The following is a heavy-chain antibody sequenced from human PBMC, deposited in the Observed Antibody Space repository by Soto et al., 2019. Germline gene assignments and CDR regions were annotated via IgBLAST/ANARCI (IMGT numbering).Heavy chain of an antibody. V-gene: IGHV3-7*01. CDR1: GFTFSSYW. Sequence: EVQLVESGGGLVQPGGSLRLSCAASGFTFSSYWMSWVRQAPGKGLEWVANIKQDGSEKYYVDSVKGRFTISRDNAVNSRYMQMNSLRAEDTAVYYCARTPLVVVAATRLFYFAYWGRGTMVTVSS. CDR2: IKQDGSEK. J-gene: IGHJ4*02. D-gene: IGHD2-15*01. CDR3: ARTPLVVVAATRLFYFAY.